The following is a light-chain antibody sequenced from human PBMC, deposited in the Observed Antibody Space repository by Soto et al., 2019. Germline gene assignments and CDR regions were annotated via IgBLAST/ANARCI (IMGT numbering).Light chain of an antibody. CDR3: QQYGSSPYT. CDR1: QSVSSSY. Sequence: EIVLTQSPGTLSLSPGERATLSCRASQSVSSSYLAWYQQKPGQAPRLLIYGASSRATGIPYRFSASGSGTDFTLTISRLEPEDFAVYYCQQYGSSPYTFGKGTKLEIK. V-gene: IGKV3-20*01. CDR2: GAS. J-gene: IGKJ2*01.